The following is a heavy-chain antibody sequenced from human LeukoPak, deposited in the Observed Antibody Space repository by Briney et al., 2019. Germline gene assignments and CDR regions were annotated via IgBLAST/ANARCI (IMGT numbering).Heavy chain of an antibody. V-gene: IGHV3-33*06. D-gene: IGHD3-3*01. J-gene: IGHJ4*02. CDR2: IWYDGSNE. Sequence: GGSLRLSCAGSGVTFSSDVMHGGCQAPGEGRGGGAVIWYDGSNEYYVDSVKGGFTISRDNSKNTMYLQIDTLRLEDTAVYYCANSPQGYWRGYYHYFEYWGRGALVTVSA. CDR1: GVTFSSDV. CDR3: ANSPQGYWRGYYHYFEY.